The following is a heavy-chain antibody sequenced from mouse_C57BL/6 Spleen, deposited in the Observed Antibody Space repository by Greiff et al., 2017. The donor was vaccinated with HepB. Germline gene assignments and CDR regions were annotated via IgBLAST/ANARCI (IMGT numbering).Heavy chain of an antibody. CDR3: ARGEGYYAMDY. J-gene: IGHJ4*01. Sequence: EVKLVESGPELVKPGASVKISCKASGYSFTGYYMNWVKQSPEKSLEWIGEINPSTGGTTYNQKFKAKATLTVDKSSSTAYMQLKSLTSEDSAVYYCARGEGYYAMDYWGQGTSVTVSS. V-gene: IGHV1-42*01. CDR2: INPSTGGT. CDR1: GYSFTGYY.